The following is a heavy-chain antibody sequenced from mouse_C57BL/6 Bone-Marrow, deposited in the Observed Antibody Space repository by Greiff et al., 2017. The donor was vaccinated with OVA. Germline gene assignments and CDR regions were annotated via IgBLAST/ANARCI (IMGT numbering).Heavy chain of an antibody. V-gene: IGHV1-53*01. Sequence: VQLQESGTELVKPGASVKLSCKASGYTFTSYWMHWVKQRPGQGLEWIGNINPSNGGTNYNEKFKSKATMTVDKSSSTAYMQLSSLTSDDSAVYYCARKAIYYDYDVNWYFDVWGTGTTVTVSS. J-gene: IGHJ1*03. CDR2: INPSNGGT. CDR3: ARKAIYYDYDVNWYFDV. CDR1: GYTFTSYW. D-gene: IGHD2-4*01.